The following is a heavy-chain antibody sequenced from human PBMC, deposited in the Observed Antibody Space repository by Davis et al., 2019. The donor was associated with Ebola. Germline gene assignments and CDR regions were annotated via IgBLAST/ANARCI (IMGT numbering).Heavy chain of an antibody. Sequence: PGGSLRLSCVASGFTFSDYGMHWVRKAPGKGLEWVSVIWHDGSNKYYTDSVKGRFTISRDNSKNTLYLQMNSLRVDDTAVYYCAKQGGQGDLDYWGQGTLVTVSS. D-gene: IGHD3-16*01. V-gene: IGHV3-33*06. J-gene: IGHJ4*02. CDR1: GFTFSDYG. CDR3: AKQGGQGDLDY. CDR2: IWHDGSNK.